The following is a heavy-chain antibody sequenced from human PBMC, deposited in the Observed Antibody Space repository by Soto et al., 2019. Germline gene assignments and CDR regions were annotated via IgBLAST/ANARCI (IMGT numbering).Heavy chain of an antibody. CDR2: ISGSGGST. V-gene: IGHV3-23*01. CDR1: GFTFCSYA. J-gene: IGHJ4*02. D-gene: IGHD3-3*01. CDR3: ANVKDDFLLAVGPNFDC. Sequence: GGSLRLSCASSGFTFCSYAMSWFRQASGKGLEWVSAISGSGGSTYYADSVKGRFTISRDNSKNSLFLQMNSLSSDDTALYYCANVKDDFLLAVGPNFDCWCPAPHVTVAS.